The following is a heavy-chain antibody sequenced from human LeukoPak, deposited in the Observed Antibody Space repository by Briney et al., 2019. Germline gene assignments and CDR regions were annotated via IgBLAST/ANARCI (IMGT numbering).Heavy chain of an antibody. CDR1: GFTFNNAW. D-gene: IGHD2-2*02. V-gene: IGHV3-15*01. Sequence: PGGSLRLSCAASGFTFNNAWMSWVRQAPGKGLEWVGRIKSKTDGGTTDYAAPVKGRFTISRDDSKNTLYLQMNSLTTEDTAVYYCTTLGYCSSSSCYTIHYWGQGTLVTVSS. CDR3: TTLGYCSSSSCYTIHY. J-gene: IGHJ4*02. CDR2: IKSKTDGGTT.